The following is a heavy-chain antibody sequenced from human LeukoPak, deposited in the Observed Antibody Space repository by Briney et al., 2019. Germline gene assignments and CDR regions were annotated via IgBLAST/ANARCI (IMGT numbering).Heavy chain of an antibody. CDR1: GFTFSSYS. CDR2: ISSSSSYI. D-gene: IGHD6-19*01. V-gene: IGHV3-21*04. J-gene: IGHJ6*03. CDR3: AKDSSGWYFYYYYYMDV. Sequence: GGSLRLSCAASGFTFSSYSMNWVRQAPGKGLEWVSSISSSSSYIYYADSVKGRFTISRDNAKNSLYLQMNSLRAEDTAVYYCAKDSSGWYFYYYYYMDVWGKGTTVTISS.